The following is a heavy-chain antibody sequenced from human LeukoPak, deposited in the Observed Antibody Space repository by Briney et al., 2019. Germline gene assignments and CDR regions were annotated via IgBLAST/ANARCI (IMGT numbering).Heavy chain of an antibody. J-gene: IGHJ4*02. CDR2: IIPIFGTA. V-gene: IGHV1-69*05. D-gene: IGHD1-26*01. CDR3: ARETYILGAQPLDY. Sequence: VASVKVSCKASGGTFSSYAISWVRQAPGQGLEWMGGIIPIFGTANYAQKFQGRVTITTDESTSTAYMELSSLRSEDTAVYYCARETYILGAQPLDYWGQGTLVTVSS. CDR1: GGTFSSYA.